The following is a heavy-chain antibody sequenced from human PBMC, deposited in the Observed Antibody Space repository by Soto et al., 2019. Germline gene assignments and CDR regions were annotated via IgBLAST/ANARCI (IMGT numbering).Heavy chain of an antibody. J-gene: IGHJ6*02. CDR2: IYYSGST. CDR3: ARHPGGYYSGVDV. V-gene: IGHV4-59*08. CDR1: GGSISSYY. D-gene: IGHD3-10*01. Sequence: SETLSLTCTVSGGSISSYYWSWIRQPPGKGLEWIGSIYYSGSTYYNPALKSRVTISVDTSKNQFSLKLRSVTAADTAVYYCARHPGGYYSGVDVWGQGTTVTVSS.